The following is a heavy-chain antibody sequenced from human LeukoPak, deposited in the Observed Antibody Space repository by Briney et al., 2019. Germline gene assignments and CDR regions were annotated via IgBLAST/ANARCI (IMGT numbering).Heavy chain of an antibody. V-gene: IGHV4-30-4*01. D-gene: IGHD2-2*01. CDR3: ARAGYCSSTSCFDY. CDR2: IYYSGST. J-gene: IGHJ4*02. CDR1: GGSISSGDYY. Sequence: SQTLSLPCTVSGGSISSGDYYWSWIRQPPGKGLEWIGYIYYSGSTYYNPSLKSRVTISVDTSKNQFSLKLSSVTAADTAVYYCARAGYCSSTSCFDYWGQGTLVTVSS.